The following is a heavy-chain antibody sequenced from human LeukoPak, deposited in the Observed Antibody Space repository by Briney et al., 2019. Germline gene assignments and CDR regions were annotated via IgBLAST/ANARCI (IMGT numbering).Heavy chain of an antibody. CDR2: IWYDGSNK. D-gene: IGHD3-10*01. V-gene: IGHV3-33*01. J-gene: IGHJ4*02. CDR1: GFTFSSYG. Sequence: GRSLRLSCAASGFTFSSYGMHWVRQAPGKGLEWVAVIWYDGSNKYYADSVKGRFTISRDNSKNTLYLQMNSLRAEDTAVYYCARDSGWFGELLVDYWGQGTLVTVSS. CDR3: ARDSGWFGELLVDY.